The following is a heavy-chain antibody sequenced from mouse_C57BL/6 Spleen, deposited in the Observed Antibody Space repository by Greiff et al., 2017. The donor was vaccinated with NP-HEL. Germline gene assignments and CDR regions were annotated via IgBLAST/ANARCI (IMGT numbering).Heavy chain of an antibody. CDR3: ARSGTLTGLDY. Sequence: QVQLQQSGAELVKPGASVKISCKASGYAFSSYWMNWVKQRPGKGLEWIGQIYPGDGDTNYNGKFKGKATLTADKSSSTAYMQLSSLTSEDSAVYFCARSGTLTGLDYWGQGTTLTVSS. CDR1: GYAFSSYW. V-gene: IGHV1-80*01. CDR2: IYPGDGDT. J-gene: IGHJ2*01. D-gene: IGHD4-1*01.